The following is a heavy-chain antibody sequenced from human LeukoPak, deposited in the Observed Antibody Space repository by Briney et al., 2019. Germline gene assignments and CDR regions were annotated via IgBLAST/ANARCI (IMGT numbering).Heavy chain of an antibody. CDR1: GGTLNSYA. CDR3: ARAIASADTGANWFDP. Sequence: ASVKVSCTASGGTLNSYAIGWVRQAPGQGLEWMGRIIPALGRVHYAQQFQGRVTISADISTTTVYLDLSSLRSEDTAVYYCARAIASADTGANWFDPWGQGTLVTVSS. D-gene: IGHD5-18*01. V-gene: IGHV1-69*04. J-gene: IGHJ5*02. CDR2: IIPALGRV.